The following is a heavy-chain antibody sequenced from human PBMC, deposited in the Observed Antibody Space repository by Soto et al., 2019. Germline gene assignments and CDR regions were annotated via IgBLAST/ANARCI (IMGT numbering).Heavy chain of an antibody. CDR1: GYIFTNFG. CDR2: ISPYNGDT. CDR3: AKDHLRSIGLAGVD. J-gene: IGHJ4*02. D-gene: IGHD3-3*01. V-gene: IGHV1-18*01. Sequence: ASVKVSCKASGYIFTNFGITWVRQAPGQGLEWMGWISPYNGDTIYAQNLQGRVTMTTDASTTTVYMELGSLRSDDTAVYHCAKDHLRSIGLAGVDWGQGTQVTVSS.